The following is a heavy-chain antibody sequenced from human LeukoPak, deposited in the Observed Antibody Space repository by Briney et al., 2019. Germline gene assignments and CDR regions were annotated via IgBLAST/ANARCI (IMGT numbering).Heavy chain of an antibody. CDR2: IYHSGST. D-gene: IGHD2-2*03. V-gene: IGHV4-4*02. J-gene: IGHJ3*02. CDR1: GGSISSSNW. CDR3: ARPGYCSSTSCAPQAFDI. Sequence: SETLSLTCAVSGGSISSSNWWSRVRQPPGKGLEWIGEIYHSGSTNYNPSLKSRVTISVDTSKNQFSLKLSSVTAADTAVYYCARPGYCSSTSCAPQAFDIWGQGTMVTVSS.